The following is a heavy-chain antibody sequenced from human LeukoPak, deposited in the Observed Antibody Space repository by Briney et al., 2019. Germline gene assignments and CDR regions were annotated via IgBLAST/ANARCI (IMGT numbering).Heavy chain of an antibody. J-gene: IGHJ3*02. Sequence: SQTLPLTCAISGDSVSSNSATWNWIRQSPSRGLEWLGRTCYRSKWYNDYALSVKSRISINPDTSKSQFSLQLNSVTPEDTAVYYCASGDSSSWYFLGAFDIWGQGTVVTVSS. CDR2: TCYRSKWYN. CDR3: ASGDSSSWYFLGAFDI. CDR1: GDSVSSNSAT. D-gene: IGHD6-13*01. V-gene: IGHV6-1*01.